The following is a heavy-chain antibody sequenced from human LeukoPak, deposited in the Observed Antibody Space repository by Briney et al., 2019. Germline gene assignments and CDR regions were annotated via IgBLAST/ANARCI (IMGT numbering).Heavy chain of an antibody. CDR2: ISSTGSYI. CDR1: GITFSSYS. V-gene: IGHV3-21*01. J-gene: IGHJ4*02. Sequence: GRSLRLSCAAFGITFSSYSMSWVRQAPGKGLERVSSISSTGSYIYYADSVKGRITISRDNAKNSLYLQMNSLRAEDTAMYYCARDFRTQLDGYSPPYHFDYWGQGVLVTVSS. CDR3: ARDFRTQLDGYSPPYHFDY. D-gene: IGHD5-24*01.